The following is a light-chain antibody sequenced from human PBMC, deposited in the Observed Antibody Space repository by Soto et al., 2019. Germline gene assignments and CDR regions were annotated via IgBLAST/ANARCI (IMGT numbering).Light chain of an antibody. CDR1: ESVRDGY. CDR3: QQYGSSPGT. V-gene: IGKV3-20*01. CDR2: DTS. J-gene: IGKJ1*01. Sequence: EIVLTQSPGTLSLSPGERATLSCRASESVRDGYFAWYQQKPGQAPSLLIYDTSSRATGIPDRFSGSGSGTDFALTISSVEPEDCAMYFCQQYGSSPGTFGQGTQVEI.